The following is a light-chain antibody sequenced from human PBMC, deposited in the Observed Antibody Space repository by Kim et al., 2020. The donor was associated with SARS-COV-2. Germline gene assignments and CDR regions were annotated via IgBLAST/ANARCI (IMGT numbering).Light chain of an antibody. Sequence: EIVMTQPPATLSVSPGERATLSCRASQSVSSNLAWYQQKPGQAPRLLIYGASTRATGIPARFSGSGSGTEFTLTISSLQSEDFAVYYCHQYNDWPRAFGQGTKVDIK. CDR3: HQYNDWPRA. CDR1: QSVSSN. CDR2: GAS. V-gene: IGKV3-15*01. J-gene: IGKJ1*01.